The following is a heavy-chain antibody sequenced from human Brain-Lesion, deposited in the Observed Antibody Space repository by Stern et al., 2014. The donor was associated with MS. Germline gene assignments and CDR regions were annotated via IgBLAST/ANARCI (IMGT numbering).Heavy chain of an antibody. V-gene: IGHV1-24*01. CDR2: FDPEDGET. Sequence: VQLVESGAEVKKPGASVKVSCKVSGYTLTELSMHWVRQAPRKGLEWMGGFDPEDGETIYAQKFQGRVTMTEDTSTDTPYMELSSLRSEDTAVYYCATLSPGAGGNYYRHFDYWGQGTLVTVSS. D-gene: IGHD1-26*01. CDR1: GYTLTELS. J-gene: IGHJ4*02. CDR3: ATLSPGAGGNYYRHFDY.